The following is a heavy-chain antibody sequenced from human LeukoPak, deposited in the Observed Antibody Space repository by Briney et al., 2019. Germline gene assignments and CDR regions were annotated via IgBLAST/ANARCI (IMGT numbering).Heavy chain of an antibody. CDR3: ARGDSFDY. Sequence: GGSLRLSCAASGFAFSSYDMNWVRQAPGKGLEWVSSISSRSSYIYYADSVKGRFTISRDNAKNSLHLQMNSLRAEDTGVYYCARGDSFDYWGQGTLVTVSS. V-gene: IGHV3-21*01. D-gene: IGHD3/OR15-3a*01. CDR1: GFAFSSYD. CDR2: ISSRSSYI. J-gene: IGHJ4*02.